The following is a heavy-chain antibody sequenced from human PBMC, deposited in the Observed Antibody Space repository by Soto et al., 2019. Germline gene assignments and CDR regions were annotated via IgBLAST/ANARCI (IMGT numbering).Heavy chain of an antibody. J-gene: IGHJ5*01. Sequence: EVQLLESGGDLVQPGGSLRLSCAASGFSFSNYAMNWVRQAPGKGLEWVSGISGSDGSTYYADSVKGRFTISRDNSKNTLYLQMSSLRAEDTAVYYCAKAKALSHGDYVGGNNSFDSWGQGTLVTVSS. CDR2: ISGSDGST. V-gene: IGHV3-23*01. D-gene: IGHD4-17*01. CDR3: AKAKALSHGDYVGGNNSFDS. CDR1: GFSFSNYA.